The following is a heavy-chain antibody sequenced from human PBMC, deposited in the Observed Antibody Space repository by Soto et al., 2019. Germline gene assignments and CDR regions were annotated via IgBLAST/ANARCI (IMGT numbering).Heavy chain of an antibody. CDR2: LIPIFGTA. V-gene: IGHV1-69*01. D-gene: IGHD5-18*01. CDR3: ARVDTAMVTGYYGMDV. J-gene: IGHJ6*02. Sequence: QVQLVQSGAEVKKPGSSVKVSCKASGGTFSSYAISWVRQAPGQGLEWMGGLIPIFGTANYAQKFQGRVTITADESTSTAYMELSSLRSEDTAVYYCARVDTAMVTGYYGMDVWGQGTTVTVSS. CDR1: GGTFSSYA.